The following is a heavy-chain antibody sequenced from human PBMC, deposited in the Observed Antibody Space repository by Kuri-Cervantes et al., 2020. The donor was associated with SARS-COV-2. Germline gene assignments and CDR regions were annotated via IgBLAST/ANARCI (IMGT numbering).Heavy chain of an antibody. CDR1: GFTFSSYS. Sequence: GESLKISCAASGFTFSSYSMNWVRQVPGKGLEWVSSISSSSSYIYYADSVKGRFTISRDNAKNSLYLQMNSLRAEDTAVYYCARAVVVTAMPFGYWGQGTLVTVSS. CDR2: ISSSSSYI. J-gene: IGHJ4*02. V-gene: IGHV3-21*01. D-gene: IGHD2-21*02. CDR3: ARAVVVTAMPFGY.